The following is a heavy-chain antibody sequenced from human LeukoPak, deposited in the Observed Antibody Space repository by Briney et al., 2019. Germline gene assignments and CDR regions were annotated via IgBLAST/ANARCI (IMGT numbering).Heavy chain of an antibody. D-gene: IGHD3-9*01. CDR2: IYYSGST. J-gene: IGHJ6*03. CDR3: ARDLYYDILTGYRLGVYYYYMDV. CDR1: GGSISSYY. Sequence: KASETLSLTCTVSGGSISSYYWSWIRQPPGKGLEWIGYIYYSGSTNYNPSFKSRVTMSVDTSKNQFSLKLSSVTAADTAVYYCARDLYYDILTGYRLGVYYYYMDVWGKGTTVTISS. V-gene: IGHV4-59*12.